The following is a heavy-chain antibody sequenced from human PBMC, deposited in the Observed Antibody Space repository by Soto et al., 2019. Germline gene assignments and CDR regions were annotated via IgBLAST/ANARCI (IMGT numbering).Heavy chain of an antibody. V-gene: IGHV1-69*13. Sequence: SVKVSCKASGGTFSSYAISWVRQAPGQGLEWMGGIIPIFGTANYAQKFQGRVTITADESTSTAYMELSSLRSEDTAVYYCARAYLRYYDSPAIQHWGQGTLVTVSS. CDR2: IIPIFGTA. J-gene: IGHJ1*01. D-gene: IGHD3-22*01. CDR3: ARAYLRYYDSPAIQH. CDR1: GGTFSSYA.